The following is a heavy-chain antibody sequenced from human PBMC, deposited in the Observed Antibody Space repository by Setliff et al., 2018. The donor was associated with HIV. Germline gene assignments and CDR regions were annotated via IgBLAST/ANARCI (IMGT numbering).Heavy chain of an antibody. CDR1: GGSISGYY. Sequence: PSETLSLTCTVSGGSISGYYWSWVRQPPEKRLELIGFIHYNGSSDYNPSLKSRITISVDMSRNQFSLVLSSVTAADTAVYYCARHRDGGTYPLDYWGQGTLVTVSS. V-gene: IGHV4-59*01. CDR2: IHYNGSS. D-gene: IGHD1-26*01. J-gene: IGHJ4*02. CDR3: ARHRDGGTYPLDY.